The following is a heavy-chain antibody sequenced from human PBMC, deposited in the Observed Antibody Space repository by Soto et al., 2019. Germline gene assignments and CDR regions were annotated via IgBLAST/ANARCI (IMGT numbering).Heavy chain of an antibody. CDR2: IYYSGST. CDR3: AGQSYYYGSGSHFDY. CDR1: GGSISSYC. V-gene: IGHV4-59*04. J-gene: IGHJ4*02. D-gene: IGHD3-10*01. Sequence: SETLCLTCSVAGGSISSYCWSWIRQPPGKGLEWIGNIYYSGSTYYNPSLKSRVTISVDTSKNQFSLKLSSVTAADTAVYYCAGQSYYYGSGSHFDYWGQGTLVTVSS.